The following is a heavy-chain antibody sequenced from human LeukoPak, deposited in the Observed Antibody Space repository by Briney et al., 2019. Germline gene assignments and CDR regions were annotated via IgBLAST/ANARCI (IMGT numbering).Heavy chain of an antibody. CDR3: ARDIGPEWSSSWDSPKSWFDP. Sequence: ASVKVSCKASGSSFTSYGFSWMRLAPRQGHEWVGWMSAYNRNTNYGQRLQGRVTMTTGTSTSTAYMELRSLRPDDTAVYYCARDIGPEWSSSWDSPKSWFDPWGQGTMVTVSS. J-gene: IGHJ5*02. V-gene: IGHV1-18*01. D-gene: IGHD6-13*01. CDR1: GSSFTSYG. CDR2: MSAYNRNT.